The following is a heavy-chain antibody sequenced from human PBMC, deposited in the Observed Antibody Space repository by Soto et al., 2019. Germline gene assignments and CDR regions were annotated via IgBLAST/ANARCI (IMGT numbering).Heavy chain of an antibody. J-gene: IGHJ4*02. CDR2: IYWHDDK. D-gene: IGHD6-13*01. Sequence: PXLVNPTQTLTLTCTFSGFSLSTTGVGVSWIRQPPGKALEWLALIYWHDDKRYSPSLKSRLTITKDTSKNQVVLTMTNMDPVETATYYCAHRGGAAVGLYYFDYWGQGALVTGSS. CDR1: GFSLSTTGVG. CDR3: AHRGGAAVGLYYFDY. V-gene: IGHV2-5*01.